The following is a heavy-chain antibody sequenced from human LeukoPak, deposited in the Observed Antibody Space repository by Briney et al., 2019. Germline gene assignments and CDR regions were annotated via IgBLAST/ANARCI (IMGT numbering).Heavy chain of an antibody. CDR2: IDEDGGSD. Sequence: GGSLRLSCASSGFDFSNFWMSWVRQAPGKGLEWVANIDEDGGSDYYVDSVKGRFTISRDNAKNSVYLQMNSLRVDDMGVYFCARDVNGGYFDYWGQGILVTVSS. CDR1: GFDFSNFW. V-gene: IGHV3-7*01. D-gene: IGHD4-23*01. CDR3: ARDVNGGYFDY. J-gene: IGHJ4*02.